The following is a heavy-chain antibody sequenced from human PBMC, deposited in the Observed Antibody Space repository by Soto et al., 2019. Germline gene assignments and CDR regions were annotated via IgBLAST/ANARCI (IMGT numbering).Heavy chain of an antibody. CDR1: GFTFSSYG. CDR2: ISYDGSNK. V-gene: IGHV3-30*18. Sequence: GGSLRLSCAASGFTFSSYGMHWVRQAPGKGLEWVAVISYDGSNKYYADSVKGRFTISRDNSKNTLYLQMNSLRAEDTAVYYCAKAGQWLVPDYWGQGTLVTVSS. J-gene: IGHJ4*02. D-gene: IGHD6-19*01. CDR3: AKAGQWLVPDY.